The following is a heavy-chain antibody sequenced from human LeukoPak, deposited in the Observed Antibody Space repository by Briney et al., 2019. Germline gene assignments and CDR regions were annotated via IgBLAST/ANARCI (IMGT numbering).Heavy chain of an antibody. V-gene: IGHV3-30*03. J-gene: IGHJ4*02. Sequence: GGSLRLSCAASGFTFSSYVMHWVRQAPGKGLEWVALISSDGSNKYYADSVKGRFTISRDNSKNTLYLQMNSLRAEDTAVYYCARDLGSFATVTTPFFNWGQGTLVTVSS. CDR3: ARDLGSFATVTTPFFN. CDR2: ISSDGSNK. D-gene: IGHD4-17*01. CDR1: GFTFSSYV.